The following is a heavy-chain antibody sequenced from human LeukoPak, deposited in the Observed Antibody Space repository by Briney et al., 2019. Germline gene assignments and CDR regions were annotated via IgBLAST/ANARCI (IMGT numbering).Heavy chain of an antibody. V-gene: IGHV4-34*01. CDR3: ARLPGIAAVGARTADY. CDR2: INHSGST. J-gene: IGHJ4*02. D-gene: IGHD6-13*01. Sequence: SETLSLTCAVYGGSFSGYYWSWIRQPPGKGLEWIGEINHSGSTNYNPSLKSRVTISVDTSKNQFPLKLSSVTAADTAVYYCARLPGIAAVGARTADYWGQGTLVTVSS. CDR1: GGSFSGYY.